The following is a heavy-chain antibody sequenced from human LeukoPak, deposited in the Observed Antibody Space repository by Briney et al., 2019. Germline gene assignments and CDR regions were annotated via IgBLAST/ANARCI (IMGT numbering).Heavy chain of an antibody. Sequence: GGSLRLSCAASGFTFSSYWMHWVRQAPGKGLVWVSRINSDGSSTSYADSVKGRFTISRDNAKNTLYLQMNSLRAEDTAVYYCARARNYFPYYYYMDVWGKGTTVTISS. V-gene: IGHV3-74*01. CDR2: INSDGSST. J-gene: IGHJ6*03. CDR1: GFTFSSYW. CDR3: ARARNYFPYYYYMDV. D-gene: IGHD4-11*01.